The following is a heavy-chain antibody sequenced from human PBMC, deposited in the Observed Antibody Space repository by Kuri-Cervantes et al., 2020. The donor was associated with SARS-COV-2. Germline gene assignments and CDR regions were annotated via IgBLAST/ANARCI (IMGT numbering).Heavy chain of an antibody. Sequence: SETLSLTCTVSGGSISSYYWSWIRQPPGKGLEWIGYIYYSGSTNYNPSLKSRVTISVDTSKNQFSLKLSSVTAADTAVYYCARHMEANERATNWFDPWGQGTLVTVSS. J-gene: IGHJ5*02. V-gene: IGHV4-59*08. CDR2: IYYSGST. CDR1: GGSISSYY. CDR3: ARHMEANERATNWFDP. D-gene: IGHD3-10*01.